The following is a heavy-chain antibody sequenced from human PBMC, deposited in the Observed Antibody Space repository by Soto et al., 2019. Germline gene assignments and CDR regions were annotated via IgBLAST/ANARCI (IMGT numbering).Heavy chain of an antibody. D-gene: IGHD3-22*01. CDR3: ARDSVDSSGYSPPGVFDI. J-gene: IGHJ3*02. Sequence: PSQTLSLTCAISGDSVSSNSAAWNWIRQSPSRGLEWLGRTYYRSKWYNDYAVSVKSRITINPDTSKNQFSLQLNSVTPEDTAVYYCARDSVDSSGYSPPGVFDIWGQGTMVTVSS. CDR1: GDSVSSNSAA. V-gene: IGHV6-1*01. CDR2: TYYRSKWYN.